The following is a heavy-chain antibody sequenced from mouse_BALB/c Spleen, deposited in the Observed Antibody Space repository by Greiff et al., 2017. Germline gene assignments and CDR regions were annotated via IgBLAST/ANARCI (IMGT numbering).Heavy chain of an antibody. CDR1: GFTFSSYA. Sequence: EVQVVESGGGLVKPGGSLKLSCAASGFTFSSYAMSWVRQTPEKRLEWVASISSGGSTYYPDSVKGRFTISRDNARNILYLQMSSLRSEDTAMYYCARGSYLDYWGQGTTLTVSS. V-gene: IGHV5-6-5*01. CDR3: ARGSYLDY. CDR2: ISSGGST. J-gene: IGHJ2*01.